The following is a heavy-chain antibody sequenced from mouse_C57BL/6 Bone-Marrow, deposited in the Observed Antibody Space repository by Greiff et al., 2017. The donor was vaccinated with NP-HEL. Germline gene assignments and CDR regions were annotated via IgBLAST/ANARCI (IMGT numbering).Heavy chain of an antibody. CDR3: ARGYYGSSYLFAY. CDR2: IYPRSGNT. CDR1: GYTFTSYG. J-gene: IGHJ3*01. D-gene: IGHD1-1*01. V-gene: IGHV1-81*01. Sequence: QVQLQQSGAELVRPGTSVKMSCKASGYTFTSYGISWVKQRTGQGLEWIGEIYPRSGNTYYNEKFKGKATLTADKSSSTAYMELRSLTSEDSAVYFCARGYYGSSYLFAYWGQGTLVTVSA.